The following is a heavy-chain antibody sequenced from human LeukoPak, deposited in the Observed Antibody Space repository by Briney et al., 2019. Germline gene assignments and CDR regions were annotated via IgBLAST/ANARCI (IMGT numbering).Heavy chain of an antibody. Sequence: ASVKVSCKASGYTFTGYHMHWVRQAPGQGLEWMGWINPNSGGTNYAQKFQGRVTMTRDTSISTAYMELSRLRSDDTAVYYCARVVFYSSGSKSNRVDYWGQGTLVTVSS. CDR2: INPNSGGT. V-gene: IGHV1-2*02. J-gene: IGHJ4*02. CDR3: ARVVFYSSGSKSNRVDY. CDR1: GYTFTGYH. D-gene: IGHD6-19*01.